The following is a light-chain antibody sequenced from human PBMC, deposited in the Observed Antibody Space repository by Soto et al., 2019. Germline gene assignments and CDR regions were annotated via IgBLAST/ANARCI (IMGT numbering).Light chain of an antibody. CDR2: AAS. J-gene: IGKJ4*01. V-gene: IGKV1-9*01. CDR1: QGISSY. CDR3: QHLNSYTLT. Sequence: DIQLTQSPSFLSASVGDRVTITCRASQGISSYLAWYHQKPGKAPKLLIYAASTLQSGVPARFSGSGSGTEFTLTISSLQPEDFATYYCQHLNSYTLTFGGGTKVEIK.